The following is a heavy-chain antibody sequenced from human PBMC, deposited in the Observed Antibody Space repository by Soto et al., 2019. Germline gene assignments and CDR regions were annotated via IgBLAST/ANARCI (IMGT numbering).Heavy chain of an antibody. V-gene: IGHV3-30*18. Sequence: QVQLVESGGGVVQPGRSLRLSCATSGFIFSSYAMHWVRQAPGKGLEWVALISHDGNNTYYADSVKGRFTISRDNSKNTRYLQMNSLRAEDSAVYYCAKDTGSYSGSGKTLSALDVWGQGTMVTVSS. CDR2: ISHDGNNT. CDR1: GFIFSSYA. D-gene: IGHD3-10*01. CDR3: AKDTGSYSGSGKTLSALDV. J-gene: IGHJ3*01.